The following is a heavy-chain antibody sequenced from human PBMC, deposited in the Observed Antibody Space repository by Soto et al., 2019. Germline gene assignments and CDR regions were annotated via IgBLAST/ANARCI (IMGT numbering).Heavy chain of an antibody. J-gene: IGHJ4*02. CDR3: ARDYDFWSGIPDY. CDR2: IWYDGSNK. CDR1: GFTFSSYG. Sequence: GGSLRLSCAASGFTFSSYGMHWVRQAPGKGLEWVAVIWYDGSNKYYADSVKGRFTISRDNSKNTLYLQMNSLRAEDTAVYYCARDYDFWSGIPDYWGQGTLVTVSS. D-gene: IGHD3-3*01. V-gene: IGHV3-33*01.